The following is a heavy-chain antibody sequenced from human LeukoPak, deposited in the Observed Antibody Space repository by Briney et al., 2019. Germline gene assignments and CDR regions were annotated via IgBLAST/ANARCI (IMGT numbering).Heavy chain of an antibody. Sequence: GGSLRLSCSASGFTFSSYAMHWVRQAPGKGLEWVSSVSASGGSIYFADSVKGRFTISRDNFKSTLFLQMNSLRVEDTAVYYCAKATGWNYYYGVDVWGQGATVTVSS. CDR3: AKATGWNYYYGVDV. V-gene: IGHV3-23*01. CDR2: VSASGGSI. J-gene: IGHJ6*02. D-gene: IGHD6-19*01. CDR1: GFTFSSYA.